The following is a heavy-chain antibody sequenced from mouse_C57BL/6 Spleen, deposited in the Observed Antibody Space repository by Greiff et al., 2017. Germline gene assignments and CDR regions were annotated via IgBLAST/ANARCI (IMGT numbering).Heavy chain of an antibody. J-gene: IGHJ4*01. CDR3: ARRGYDDDEDAMDY. CDR1: GYSFTDYN. D-gene: IGHD2-4*01. V-gene: IGHV1-39*01. CDR2: INPNYGTT. Sequence: VHVKQSGPELVTPGASVKISCKASGYSFTDYNMNWVKQSNGKSLEWIGVINPNYGTTSYNQKFKGKATLTVDQSASTAYMQLNSLTSEDSAVYYCARRGYDDDEDAMDYWGQGTSGTVSS.